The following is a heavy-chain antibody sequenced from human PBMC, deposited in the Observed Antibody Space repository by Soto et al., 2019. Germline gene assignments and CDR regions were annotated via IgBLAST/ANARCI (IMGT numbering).Heavy chain of an antibody. V-gene: IGHV4-34*01. CDR2: INNDGTI. CDR3: ARCHMWQPVVYRAFSI. D-gene: IGHD3-22*01. CDR1: GGSFSGFH. Sequence: QVQLQQWGAGLLKPSETLSLTCAVSGGSFSGFHWSWVRQSPGKGLGWIGQINNDGTIYSNPTLGSRVTQSIDTSKNQCSMTLSSVSAADSAVDYCARCHMWQPVVYRAFSIWGQGTLVTVSS. J-gene: IGHJ3*02.